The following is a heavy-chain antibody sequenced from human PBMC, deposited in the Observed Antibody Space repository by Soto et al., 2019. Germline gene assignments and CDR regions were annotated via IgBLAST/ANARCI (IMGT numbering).Heavy chain of an antibody. V-gene: IGHV3-21*01. Sequence: AGGSLRLSCAASGFTFSSYSMNWIRQAPGKGLEWVSSISSSSSYIYYADSVKGRFTISRDNAKNSLYLQMNSLRAEDTAVYYCARDHQWLVLLWGQGTLVTVSS. J-gene: IGHJ4*02. CDR2: ISSSSSYI. CDR3: ARDHQWLVLL. CDR1: GFTFSSYS. D-gene: IGHD6-19*01.